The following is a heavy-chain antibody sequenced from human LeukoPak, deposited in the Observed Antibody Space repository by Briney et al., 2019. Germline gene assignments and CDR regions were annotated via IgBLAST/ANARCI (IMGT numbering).Heavy chain of an antibody. J-gene: IGHJ4*02. CDR3: ASSPFFGGDYVAFDY. CDR2: IYHSGST. V-gene: IGHV4-30-2*01. D-gene: IGHD4-17*01. CDR1: GGSISSGGYS. Sequence: PSQTLSLTCTVSGGSISSGGYSWSWIRQPPGKGLEWIGYIYHSGSTYYNPSLKSRVTISVDRSKNQFSLKLSSVTAADTAVYYCASSPFFGGDYVAFDYWGQGTLVTVSS.